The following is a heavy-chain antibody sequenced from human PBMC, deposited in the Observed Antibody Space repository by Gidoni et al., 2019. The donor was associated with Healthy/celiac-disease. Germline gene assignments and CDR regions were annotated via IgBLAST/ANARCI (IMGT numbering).Heavy chain of an antibody. Sequence: EVQLVESGGGLVKPGGSLRLSCAASGFPFSSYSMNWVRQAPGKGLEWVSSISSSSSYIYYADSVKGRFTISRDNAKNSLYLQMNSLRAEDTAVYYCAREDSSGWYWYFDLWGRGTLVTVSS. D-gene: IGHD6-19*01. CDR1: GFPFSSYS. CDR3: AREDSSGWYWYFDL. V-gene: IGHV3-21*01. CDR2: ISSSSSYI. J-gene: IGHJ2*01.